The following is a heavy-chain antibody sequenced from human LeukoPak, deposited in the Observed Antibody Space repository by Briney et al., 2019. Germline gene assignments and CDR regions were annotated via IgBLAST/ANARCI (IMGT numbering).Heavy chain of an antibody. CDR2: IYYSENT. D-gene: IGHD3-22*01. CDR1: GVSISSYY. Sequence: PSETLSLTCTGSGVSISSYYWSWIRQPPGKGLEWIGYIYYSENTNYNSSLKSRVTISEDTSKNQFSLNLTSVTAADTAVYYCAGGNFYDSSGHPYHFHYWGQGTLVTVPS. V-gene: IGHV4-59*01. CDR3: AGGNFYDSSGHPYHFHY. J-gene: IGHJ4*02.